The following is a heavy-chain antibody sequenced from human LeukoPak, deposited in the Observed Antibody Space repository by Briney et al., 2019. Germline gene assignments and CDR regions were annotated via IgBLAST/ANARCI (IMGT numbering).Heavy chain of an antibody. CDR3: ARDVGFGGYSRGIFDY. D-gene: IGHD3-10*01. CDR1: GFTFSSYS. V-gene: IGHV3-21*05. Sequence: PGGSLRLSCAASGFTFSSYSMNWVRQAPGKGLEWVSFISSSTIFIYYADSVKGRFTISRDNAKNSLYLQMNSLRAEDTAVYYCARDVGFGGYSRGIFDYWGQGTLVTVSS. CDR2: ISSSTIFI. J-gene: IGHJ4*02.